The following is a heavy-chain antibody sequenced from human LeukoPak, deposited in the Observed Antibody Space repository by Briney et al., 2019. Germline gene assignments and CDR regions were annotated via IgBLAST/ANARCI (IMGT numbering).Heavy chain of an antibody. Sequence: GGPLRLSCAASGFTLSSHWMTYLRQAPGKGREWVADINQSGREENYVDSVKGRFTISRDNDKSSLYLQMNSLRAEDTAVYYCARVPHRPFTAKNLAAAGPLDYWGQGTLVTVSS. CDR1: GFTLSSHW. J-gene: IGHJ4*02. CDR3: ARVPHRPFTAKNLAAAGPLDY. CDR2: INQSGREE. D-gene: IGHD6-13*01. V-gene: IGHV3-7*01.